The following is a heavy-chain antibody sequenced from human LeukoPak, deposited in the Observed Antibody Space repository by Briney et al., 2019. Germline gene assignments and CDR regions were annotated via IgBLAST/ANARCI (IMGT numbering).Heavy chain of an antibody. V-gene: IGHV3-21*01. D-gene: IGHD1-26*01. CDR3: ARDSIVGATPYYFDY. J-gene: IGHJ4*02. CDR2: ISGSGSYI. Sequence: TGGSLRLSCVASGFTFSSYSMNWVRQAPGKGLEWVSSISGSGSYIYYADSVEGRFTISRDNAKNSLYLQMNSLRAEDTAVYYCARDSIVGATPYYFDYWGQGTLVTVSS. CDR1: GFTFSSYS.